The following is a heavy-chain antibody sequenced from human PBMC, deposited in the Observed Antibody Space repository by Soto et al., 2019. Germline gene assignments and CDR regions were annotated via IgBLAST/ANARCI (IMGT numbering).Heavy chain of an antibody. V-gene: IGHV1-69*01. Sequence: QVQLVQSGAEVKKPGSSVKVSCKASGGTFSSYAISWVRQAPGQGLEWMGGIIPIFGTANYAQKFQGRVTITADESTSTADMELSSLRSEDTAVYYCARVRVTIFGVVTQGWFDPWGQGTLVTVSS. CDR1: GGTFSSYA. CDR2: IIPIFGTA. CDR3: ARVRVTIFGVVTQGWFDP. J-gene: IGHJ5*02. D-gene: IGHD3-3*01.